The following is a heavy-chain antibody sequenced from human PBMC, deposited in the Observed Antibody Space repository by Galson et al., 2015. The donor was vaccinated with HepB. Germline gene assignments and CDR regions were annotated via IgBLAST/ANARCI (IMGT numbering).Heavy chain of an antibody. J-gene: IGHJ4*01. CDR2: IWANGSNR. D-gene: IGHD6-25*01. V-gene: IGHV3-33*01. Sequence: SLRLSCAVSGFTFNRYGMHWVRQAPGKGLEWVALIWANGSNRYYSNSVMGRFTISRDNSKNTLFLEMNSLRAEDTAVYYCVREMAIAAPASFDLWGHGTRVTVSA. CDR1: GFTFNRYG. CDR3: VREMAIAAPASFDL.